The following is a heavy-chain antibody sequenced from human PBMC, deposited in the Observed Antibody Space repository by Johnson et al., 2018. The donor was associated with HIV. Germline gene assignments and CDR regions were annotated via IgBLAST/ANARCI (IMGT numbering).Heavy chain of an antibody. CDR2: ISYDGSNK. V-gene: IGHV3-30*04. Sequence: QVQLVESGGGVVQPGRSLRLSCAASGFTFSNYPMHWVRQAPGKGLEWVAVISYDGSNKYYADSVKGRFTISRDNAKRSLFLQMNSLRVEDTAVYFCGSLGDGHQKGAFEIWGHGTMVTVSS. CDR1: GFTFSNYP. CDR3: GSLGDGHQKGAFEI. D-gene: IGHD3-16*01. J-gene: IGHJ3*02.